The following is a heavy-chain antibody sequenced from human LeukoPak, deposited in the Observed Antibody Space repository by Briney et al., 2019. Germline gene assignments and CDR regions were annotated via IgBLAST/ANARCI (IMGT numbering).Heavy chain of an antibody. D-gene: IGHD2-2*02. V-gene: IGHV3-30-3*01. CDR3: ARDGVVVVPAAILGNFDY. Sequence: PGRSLRLSCAASGFTFSSYAMHWVRQAPGKGLEWVAVISYDGSNKYYADSVKGRFTISRDNSKNTLYLQMNSLRAEDTAVYYCARDGVVVVPAAILGNFDYWGQGTLVTVSS. CDR1: GFTFSSYA. J-gene: IGHJ4*02. CDR2: ISYDGSNK.